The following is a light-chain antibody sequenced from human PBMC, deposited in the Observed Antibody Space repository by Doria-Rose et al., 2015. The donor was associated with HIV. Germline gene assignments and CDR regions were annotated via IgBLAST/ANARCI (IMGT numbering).Light chain of an antibody. CDR3: HQYGTSWT. V-gene: IGKV3-20*01. CDR2: DGS. CDR1: QSFSSTY. J-gene: IGKJ1*01. Sequence: TQSPGTLSLSPGERATLSCRASQSFSSTYLAWYQQKPGQAPSLLIYDGSTRATSIPDGFSASGSGTDFTLTINRLEPEDFALYYCHQYGTSWTFGQGTKVEI.